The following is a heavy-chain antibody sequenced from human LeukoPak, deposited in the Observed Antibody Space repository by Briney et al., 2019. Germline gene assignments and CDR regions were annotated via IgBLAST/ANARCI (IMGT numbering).Heavy chain of an antibody. CDR2: IYTSGST. Sequence: SETLSLTCTVSGGSISSYYWSWIRQPPGKGLEWIGYIYTSGSTNYNPSLKSRVAISVDTSKNQFSLKLSSVTAADTAVYYRARLENMGNSYYYMDVWGKGTTVAVSS. D-gene: IGHD1-26*01. V-gene: IGHV4-4*09. J-gene: IGHJ6*03. CDR3: ARLENMGNSYYYMDV. CDR1: GGSISSYY.